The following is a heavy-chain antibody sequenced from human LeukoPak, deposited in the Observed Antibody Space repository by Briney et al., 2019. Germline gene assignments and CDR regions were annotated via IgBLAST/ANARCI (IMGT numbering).Heavy chain of an antibody. CDR3: ARPRGAAAGTFGFDP. J-gene: IGHJ5*02. CDR2: IWYDGSNK. D-gene: IGHD6-13*01. Sequence: PGRSLRLSCAASGFTFSSYGMHWVRQAPGKGLEWVAVIWYDGSNKYYADSVKGRFTISRDNSKNTLYLQMNSLRAEDTAVYYCARPRGAAAGTFGFDPWGQGTLVTVSS. V-gene: IGHV3-33*01. CDR1: GFTFSSYG.